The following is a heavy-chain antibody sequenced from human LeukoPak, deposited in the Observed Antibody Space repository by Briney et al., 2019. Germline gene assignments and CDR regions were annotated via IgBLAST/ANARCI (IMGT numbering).Heavy chain of an antibody. V-gene: IGHV3-30*18. Sequence: PGKSLRLSCAASGFTFSNYGIYWVRQTPGKGLEWVAVVSYDGSNEYYADSVKGRFTISRDNSKNTLYLQMNSLRAEDTAVYYCAKLLCGGGDCNPCIVNDFDHWGQGTLVTVSS. CDR1: GFTFSNYG. J-gene: IGHJ4*02. CDR3: AKLLCGGGDCNPCIVNDFDH. D-gene: IGHD2-21*02. CDR2: VSYDGSNE.